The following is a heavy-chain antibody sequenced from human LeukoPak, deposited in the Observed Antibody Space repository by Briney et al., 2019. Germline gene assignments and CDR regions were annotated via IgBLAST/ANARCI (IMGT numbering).Heavy chain of an antibody. Sequence: GESLKISCKGSGYIFANYWIGWVRQMPGKGLEWMGIIYPGDSDTKYSPSFQGQVTISADKSISTAYLQWSSLKASDTAMYYCATWYSSGWLPFDYWGQGTLVTVSS. V-gene: IGHV5-51*01. D-gene: IGHD6-19*01. CDR1: GYIFANYW. J-gene: IGHJ4*02. CDR3: ATWYSSGWLPFDY. CDR2: IYPGDSDT.